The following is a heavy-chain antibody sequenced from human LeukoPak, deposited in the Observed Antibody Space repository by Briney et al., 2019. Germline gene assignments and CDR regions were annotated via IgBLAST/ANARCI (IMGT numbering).Heavy chain of an antibody. Sequence: ASVKVSCKASGYTFTGYYMHWVRQAPGQGLEWMGWINPNSGGTNYAQKFQGRVTMTRDTFISTAYLQWSSLKASDSAMYYCATRSNSGYEYFENWGQGTLVTVSS. D-gene: IGHD5-12*01. CDR1: GYTFTGYY. V-gene: IGHV1-2*02. J-gene: IGHJ4*02. CDR3: ATRSNSGYEYFEN. CDR2: INPNSGGT.